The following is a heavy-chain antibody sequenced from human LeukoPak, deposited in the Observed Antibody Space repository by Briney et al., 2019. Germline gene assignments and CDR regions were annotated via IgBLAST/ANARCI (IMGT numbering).Heavy chain of an antibody. V-gene: IGHV5-51*01. CDR3: ARRGSGWYVDY. J-gene: IGHJ4*02. Sequence: GESLKISCKGSGYNFASSWIGWVRQMPGKSLEWMGIIYPGDSDTRYSPSFQGQVSISVDKSISTAYLQWSSLKASDTAMYYCARRGSGWYVDYWGQGTLVTVSS. CDR1: GYNFASSW. D-gene: IGHD6-19*01. CDR2: IYPGDSDT.